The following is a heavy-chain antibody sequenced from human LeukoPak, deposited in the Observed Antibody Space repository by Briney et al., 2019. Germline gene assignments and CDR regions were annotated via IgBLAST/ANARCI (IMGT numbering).Heavy chain of an antibody. CDR3: ARDTSVAVAGSPIDY. Sequence: GASVKVSCTASGGTFSSYAISWVRQAPGQGLEWMGGIIPIFGTANYAQKLQGRVTMTTDTSTSTAYMELRSLRSDDTAVYYCARDTSVAVAGSPIDYWGQGTLVTVSS. CDR2: IIPIFGTA. J-gene: IGHJ4*02. CDR1: GGTFSSYA. V-gene: IGHV1-69*05. D-gene: IGHD6-19*01.